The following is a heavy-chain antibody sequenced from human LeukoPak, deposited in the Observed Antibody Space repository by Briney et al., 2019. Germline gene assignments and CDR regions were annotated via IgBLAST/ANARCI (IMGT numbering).Heavy chain of an antibody. J-gene: IGHJ4*02. D-gene: IGHD3-3*01. CDR2: MNPNSGNT. V-gene: IGHV1-8*01. CDR1: GYTFTSYD. CDR3: ARGRFFYDS. Sequence: GASVKVSCKASGYTFTSYDIDWVRQAHAQGHELMGWMNPNSGNTGYSQKFQGRVTMTRNTSISTAYMELSSLRSEDTAVYYCARGRFFYDSWGQGTLVTVSS.